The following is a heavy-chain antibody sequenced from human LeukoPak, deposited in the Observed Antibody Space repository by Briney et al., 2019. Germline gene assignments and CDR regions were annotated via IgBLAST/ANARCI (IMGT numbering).Heavy chain of an antibody. Sequence: SETLSLTCAVSGYSISSGYYLGWIRQPPGKGLEWIGSIYHSGSTYYNPSLKSRVTISVDTSKNQFSLKLSSVTAADTAVYYCARAGYSGYDTPLEYDYWGQGTLVTVSS. J-gene: IGHJ4*02. CDR2: IYHSGST. CDR3: ARAGYSGYDTPLEYDY. D-gene: IGHD5-12*01. V-gene: IGHV4-38-2*01. CDR1: GYSISSGYY.